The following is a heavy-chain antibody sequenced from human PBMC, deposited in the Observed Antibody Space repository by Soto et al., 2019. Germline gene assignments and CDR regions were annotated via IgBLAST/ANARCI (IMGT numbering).Heavy chain of an antibody. CDR3: ASDRTLWFGEGLYGMDV. CDR2: IIPIFGTA. D-gene: IGHD3-10*01. V-gene: IGHV1-69*01. Sequence: QVQLVQSGAEVKKPGSSVKVSCKASGGTFSSYAISWVRQAPGQGLEWMGGIIPIFGTANYAQKFQGRVTITADESTSTAYMELSSLRSEDTAVYYCASDRTLWFGEGLYGMDVWGQGTTVTVSS. J-gene: IGHJ6*02. CDR1: GGTFSSYA.